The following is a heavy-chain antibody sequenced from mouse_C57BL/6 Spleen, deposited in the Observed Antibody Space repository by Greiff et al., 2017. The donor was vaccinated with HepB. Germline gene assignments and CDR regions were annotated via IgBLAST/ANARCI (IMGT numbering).Heavy chain of an antibody. V-gene: IGHV1-80*01. CDR2: IYPGDGDT. J-gene: IGHJ3*01. CDR1: GYAFSSYW. CDR3: AATLRRGAWFAY. Sequence: VQLQQSGAELVKPGASVKISCKASGYAFSSYWMNWVKQRPGKGLEWIGQIYPGDGDTKYNGKFKGKATLTADKSSSTAYMQLSSLTSEDSAVYFCAATLRRGAWFAYWGQGTLVTVSA.